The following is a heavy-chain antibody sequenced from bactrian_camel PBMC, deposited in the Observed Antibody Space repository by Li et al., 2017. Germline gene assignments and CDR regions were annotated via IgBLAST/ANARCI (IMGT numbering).Heavy chain of an antibody. Sequence: VQLVESGGGSVQTGVSLRLSCTALGYTYQLNCMGFYRQAPGKGREGIAGLWTGDGSTYYSDSVKGRFTISQNNANNTLYLLMNSLKHEDTAMYYCAAGPGATGVGGSWVLNPDDYNAWGQGTQVTVS. D-gene: IGHD6*01. CDR1: GYTYQLNC. CDR2: LWTGDGST. V-gene: IGHV3S1*01. J-gene: IGHJ4*01. CDR3: AAGPGATGVGGSWVLNPDDYNA.